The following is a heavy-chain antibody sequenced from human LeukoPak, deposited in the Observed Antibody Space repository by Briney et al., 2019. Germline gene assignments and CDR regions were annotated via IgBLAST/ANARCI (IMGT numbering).Heavy chain of an antibody. V-gene: IGHV1-18*01. J-gene: IGHJ4*02. CDR2: ISAYNGNT. Sequence: ASVTVSCKASGYTFTSYGISWVRQAPGQGLEWMGWISAYNGNTNYAQKLQGRVTMTTDTSTRTAYMELRSLRSDDTAVYYCARDNDYVWGSYRAQDYWGQGTLVTVSS. CDR3: ARDNDYVWGSYRAQDY. D-gene: IGHD3-16*02. CDR1: GYTFTSYG.